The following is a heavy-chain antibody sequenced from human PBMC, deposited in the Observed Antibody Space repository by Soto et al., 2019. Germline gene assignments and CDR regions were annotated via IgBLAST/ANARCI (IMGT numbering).Heavy chain of an antibody. Sequence: DVQLVESGGGLMQPGESLRLSCAASGLTVSGKNYVAWVRQAPGKGLEWVSALYDVDGSFYADSVKGRFTTSSDSSKTTGYLQMNGLRPDDTAVYYCATWHEREHAYDVWGQGTTVTVSS. J-gene: IGHJ3*01. CDR1: GLTVSGKNY. CDR2: LYDVDGS. CDR3: ATWHEREHAYDV. D-gene: IGHD1-1*01. V-gene: IGHV3-53*01.